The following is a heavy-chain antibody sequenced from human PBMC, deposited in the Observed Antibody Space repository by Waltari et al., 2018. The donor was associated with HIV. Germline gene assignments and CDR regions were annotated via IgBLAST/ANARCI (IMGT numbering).Heavy chain of an antibody. CDR2: IIPMSATS. V-gene: IGHV1-69*08. D-gene: IGHD3-16*01. Sequence: QVQLVHSGPEVRKPGSSVKVSCKASGGAFISYSINWVRQAPGQGLEWVGRIIPMSATSNKAQKFQGRVTITADPSTSTAYMELTSLRSEDTAVYYCASARETMGVDFAFWGQGTLVNVSS. CDR1: GGAFISYS. CDR3: ASARETMGVDFAF. J-gene: IGHJ4*02.